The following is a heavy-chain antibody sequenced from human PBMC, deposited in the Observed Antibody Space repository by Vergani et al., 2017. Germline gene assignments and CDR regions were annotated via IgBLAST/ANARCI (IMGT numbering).Heavy chain of an antibody. CDR1: GFTLSSHA. D-gene: IGHD2-2*03. V-gene: IGHV3-33*06. Sequence: QVQLEESGGGVVQPGRSLRLSCAGSGFTLSSHAMHWVRQAPGKGLEWVAFIWYDGSKEYYADSVKGRFTISRDNSKNTLYLQMNSLRAEDTAVYYCAKLAVVIGYCSSTSCYAPRIAVAGHSDYWGQGTLVTVSS. CDR3: AKLAVVIGYCSSTSCYAPRIAVAGHSDY. J-gene: IGHJ4*02. CDR2: IWYDGSKE.